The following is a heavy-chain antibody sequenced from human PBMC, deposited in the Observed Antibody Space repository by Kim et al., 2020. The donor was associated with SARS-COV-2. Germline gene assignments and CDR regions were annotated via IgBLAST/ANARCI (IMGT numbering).Heavy chain of an antibody. V-gene: IGHV3-15*01. CDR3: TTSAEGIAAAGSEDYGMDV. Sequence: GGSLRLSCAASGFTFSNAWMSWVRQAPGKGLEWVGRIKSKTDGGTTDYAAPVKGRFTISRDDSKNTLYLQMNSLKTEDTAVYYCTTSAEGIAAAGSEDYGMDVWGQGTTVTVSS. J-gene: IGHJ6*02. CDR2: IKSKTDGGTT. CDR1: GFTFSNAW. D-gene: IGHD6-13*01.